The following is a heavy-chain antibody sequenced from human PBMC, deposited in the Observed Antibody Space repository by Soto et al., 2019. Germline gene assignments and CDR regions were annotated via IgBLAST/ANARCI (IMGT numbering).Heavy chain of an antibody. V-gene: IGHV4-59*08. CDR1: GGSLSSYY. D-gene: IGHD6-13*01. Sequence: PSETLSLTCTVSGGSLSSYYWSWIRQPPGKGLEWIGYIYYSGSTNYNPSLKSRVTISVDTSKNQFSLKLSSVTAADTAVYYCARSYSSSWSLAFDIWGQGTMVTVSS. CDR3: ARSYSSSWSLAFDI. J-gene: IGHJ3*02. CDR2: IYYSGST.